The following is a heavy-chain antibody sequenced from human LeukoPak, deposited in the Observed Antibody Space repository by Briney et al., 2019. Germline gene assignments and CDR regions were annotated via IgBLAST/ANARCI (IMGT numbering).Heavy chain of an antibody. J-gene: IGHJ3*02. CDR3: ARETTYSYALKAFDI. Sequence: SETLSLTCTVSGGSMGSYYWSWIRQPPGKGLEWIGHIYYSGGTSYNPSLKSRVTISVDTSKNQFSLKLSSVTAADTAVYYCARETTYSYALKAFDIWGQGTMVTVSS. D-gene: IGHD5-18*01. V-gene: IGHV4-59*01. CDR1: GGSMGSYY. CDR2: IYYSGGT.